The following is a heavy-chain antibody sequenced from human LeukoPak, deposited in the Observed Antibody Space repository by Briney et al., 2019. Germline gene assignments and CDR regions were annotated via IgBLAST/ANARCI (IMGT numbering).Heavy chain of an antibody. V-gene: IGHV6-1*01. Sequence: SQTLSLTFAISGDSVSSNSAAWNWIRQSPSRGLEWLGRTFYRSKWYNDYAVSVKSRITINPDTSKNQFSLQLNSVIPEDTAMYYCARGSPNLGFCSSTSCYYGMDVWGQGTTVTVSS. CDR1: GDSVSSNSAA. CDR3: ARGSPNLGFCSSTSCYYGMDV. CDR2: TFYRSKWYN. D-gene: IGHD2-2*01. J-gene: IGHJ6*02.